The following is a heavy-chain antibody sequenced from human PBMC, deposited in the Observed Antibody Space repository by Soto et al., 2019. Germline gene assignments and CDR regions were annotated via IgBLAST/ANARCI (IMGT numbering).Heavy chain of an antibody. CDR3: AKKGSNYYDRSGYSDY. D-gene: IGHD3-22*01. CDR1: GFSLSDYS. Sequence: GGSLRLSCSPSGFSLSDYSMSWVRPAPEKGLEWVSTIINSSGITNYADSVKGRFTISRDNSKNTLYLQMNSLRAEDTAVYYCAKKGSNYYDRSGYSDYWGQGTLVTVSS. CDR2: IINSSGIT. V-gene: IGHV3-23*01. J-gene: IGHJ4*02.